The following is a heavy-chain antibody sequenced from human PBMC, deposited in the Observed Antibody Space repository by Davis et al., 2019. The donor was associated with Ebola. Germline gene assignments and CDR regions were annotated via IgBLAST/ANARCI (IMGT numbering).Heavy chain of an antibody. V-gene: IGHV3-33*01. CDR2: IWYDGSNK. CDR3: AREGGRDYGGNDY. Sequence: LSLTCAASGFPFSSYGMHWVRPAPGKGLEWVAVIWYDGSNKYYADSVKGRFTISRDNSKNTLYLQMNSLRAEDTAVYYCAREGGRDYGGNDYWGQGTLVTVSS. CDR1: GFPFSSYG. D-gene: IGHD4-23*01. J-gene: IGHJ4*02.